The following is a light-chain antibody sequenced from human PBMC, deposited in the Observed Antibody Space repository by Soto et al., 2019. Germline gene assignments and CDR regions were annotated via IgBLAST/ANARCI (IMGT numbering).Light chain of an antibody. J-gene: IGLJ3*02. CDR3: SSYTGTIRV. V-gene: IGLV2-14*03. Sequence: QSVLTQPASVSGSPGQSITISCTGTNSGVGGYKYVSWYQQHPGKAPKLMIYDVSIRPSGVSDRFSGSKSGNTASLTISGLQAEDEADYYCSSYTGTIRVFGGGTKLTVL. CDR2: DVS. CDR1: NSGVGGYKY.